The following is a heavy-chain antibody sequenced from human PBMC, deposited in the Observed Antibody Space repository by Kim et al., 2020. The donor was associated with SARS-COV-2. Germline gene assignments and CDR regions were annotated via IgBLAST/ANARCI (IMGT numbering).Heavy chain of an antibody. CDR3: TTALGNDIVLMVYAISVDY. J-gene: IGHJ4*02. D-gene: IGHD2-8*01. CDR1: GFTFSNAW. V-gene: IGHV3-15*01. CDR2: IKSKTDGGTT. Sequence: GGSLRLSCAASGFTFSNAWMSWVRQAPGKGLEWVGRIKSKTDGGTTDYAAPVKGRFTISRDDSKNTLYLQMNSLKTEDTAVYYCTTALGNDIVLMVYAISVDYWGQGTLVTVSS.